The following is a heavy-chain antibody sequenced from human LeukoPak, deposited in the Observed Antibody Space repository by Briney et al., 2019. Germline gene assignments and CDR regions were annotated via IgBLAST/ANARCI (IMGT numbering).Heavy chain of an antibody. V-gene: IGHV1-2*02. CDR1: GYTFTGYY. J-gene: IGHJ4*02. D-gene: IGHD6-19*01. CDR3: ARDPTTWYSSGWYQDY. CDR2: INPNSGGT. Sequence: ASVKVSCKASGYTFTGYYMHWVRQAPGQGLEWMGWINPNSGGTNYAQKFQGRVTMTRGTSISTAYMELSRLRSDDTAVYYCARDPTTWYSSGWYQDYWGQGTLVTVSS.